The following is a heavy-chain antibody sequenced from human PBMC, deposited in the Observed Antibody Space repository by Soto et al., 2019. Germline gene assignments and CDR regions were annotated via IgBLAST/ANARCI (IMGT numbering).Heavy chain of an antibody. Sequence: QVQLQESGPGLVKPSETLSLTCTVSGGSISSYYWSWIRQPPGKGLEWIGYIYYSGSTNYNPSLKSRVTISVDTSKNQFSLQLSSVSAADTAVYYCASLSYYDFWSGYYYYYYGMDVWGQGTTVTVSS. CDR1: GGSISSYY. CDR3: ASLSYYDFWSGYYYYYYGMDV. D-gene: IGHD3-3*01. CDR2: IYYSGST. V-gene: IGHV4-59*01. J-gene: IGHJ6*02.